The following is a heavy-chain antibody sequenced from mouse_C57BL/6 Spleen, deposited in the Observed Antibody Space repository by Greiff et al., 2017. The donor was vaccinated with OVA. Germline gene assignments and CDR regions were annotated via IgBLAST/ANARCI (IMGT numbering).Heavy chain of an antibody. J-gene: IGHJ4*01. Sequence: VQLQQSGPELVKPGASVKISCKASGYAFSSSWMNWVKQRPGKGLEWIGRIYPGDGDTNYNGKFKGKATLTADKSSSTAYMQLSSLTSEDSAVYFCARWRGYGNSYYYAMDYWGQGTSVTVSS. D-gene: IGHD2-1*01. V-gene: IGHV1-82*01. CDR1: GYAFSSSW. CDR2: IYPGDGDT. CDR3: ARWRGYGNSYYYAMDY.